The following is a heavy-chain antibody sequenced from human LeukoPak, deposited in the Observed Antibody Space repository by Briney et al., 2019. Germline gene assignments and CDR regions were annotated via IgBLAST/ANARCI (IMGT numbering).Heavy chain of an antibody. J-gene: IGHJ5*02. CDR1: GGSISSYY. Sequence: SETLSLTCTVSGGSISSYYWSWIRQPPGKGLEWIGYIYYSGSTNYNPSLKSRVTISVDTSKNQFSLELSSVTAADTAVYYCARSGHDFWSGRNWFDRWGQGTLVTVSS. D-gene: IGHD3-3*01. CDR3: ARSGHDFWSGRNWFDR. V-gene: IGHV4-59*01. CDR2: IYYSGST.